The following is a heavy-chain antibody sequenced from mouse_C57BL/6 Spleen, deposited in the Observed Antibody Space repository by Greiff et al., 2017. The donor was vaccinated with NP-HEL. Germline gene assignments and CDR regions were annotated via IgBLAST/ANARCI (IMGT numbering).Heavy chain of an antibody. CDR1: GFTFSDYG. J-gene: IGHJ4*01. D-gene: IGHD2-10*02. V-gene: IGHV5-17*01. Sequence: EVHLVESGGGLVKPGGSLKLSCAASGFTFSDYGMHWVRQAPEKGLEWVAYISSGSSTIYYADTVKGRFTFSRDNAKNTLFLQMTSLRSEDTAMYYCARYGYYAMDYWGQGTSVTVSS. CDR3: ARYGYYAMDY. CDR2: ISSGSSTI.